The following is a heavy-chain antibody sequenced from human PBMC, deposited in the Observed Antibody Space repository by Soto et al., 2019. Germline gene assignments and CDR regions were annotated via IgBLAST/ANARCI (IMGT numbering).Heavy chain of an antibody. J-gene: IGHJ6*02. Sequence: SGPTLVNPTQTLTLTCTFSGFSLSTSGMCVSWIRQPPGEALEWLARIDWDDDKYYSTSLKTRLTISKDTSKNQVVLTMTNMDPVDTATYYCARTKQAAATFYYYGMDVWGQGATVTVSS. CDR1: GFSLSTSGMC. V-gene: IGHV2-70*11. CDR2: IDWDDDK. D-gene: IGHD6-13*01. CDR3: ARTKQAAATFYYYGMDV.